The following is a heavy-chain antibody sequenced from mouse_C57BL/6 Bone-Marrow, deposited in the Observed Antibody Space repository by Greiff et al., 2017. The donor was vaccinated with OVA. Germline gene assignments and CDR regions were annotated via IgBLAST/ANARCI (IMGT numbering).Heavy chain of an antibody. CDR3: ARVLSLSYGD. J-gene: IGHJ3*01. V-gene: IGHV1-64*01. D-gene: IGHD1-1*02. Sequence: VQLQQSGAELVKPGASVKLSCKASCYAFTSCSMHWVKQRPGHGLEWIGTFTPNSGTTNYSEKFKGKATLTVNKSSSTAYMELSSLTSEDSAVYYCARVLSLSYGDWGKRVPVT. CDR1: CYAFTSCS. CDR2: FTPNSGTT.